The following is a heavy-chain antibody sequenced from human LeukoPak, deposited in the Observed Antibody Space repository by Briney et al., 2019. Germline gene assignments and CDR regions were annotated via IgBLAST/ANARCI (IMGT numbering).Heavy chain of an antibody. Sequence: GGSLRLSCAASGFTFSSYAMSWVRQAPGKGLEWLSYISSSSTTIYYADSVKGRFTISRDNAKNSLYLQMNSLRAEDTAVYYCARGPWDYWGPGTLVTVSS. CDR3: ARGPWDY. J-gene: IGHJ4*01. CDR1: GFTFSSYA. V-gene: IGHV3-48*04. CDR2: ISSSSTTI.